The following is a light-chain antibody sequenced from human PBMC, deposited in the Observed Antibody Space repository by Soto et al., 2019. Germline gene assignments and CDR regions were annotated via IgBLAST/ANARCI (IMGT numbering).Light chain of an antibody. V-gene: IGLV1-44*01. CDR3: AAWDDRLNGVL. Sequence: QSVLTQTPSTSGPPGQRVTISCSGTSFNIGTNIVNWYQQVPGAAPKLLIFRDSQRPSGVPDRFSGSRSGTSASLAISGLQSEDEAYYYCAAWDDRLNGVLFGGGTKLTVL. CDR1: SFNIGTNI. CDR2: RDS. J-gene: IGLJ2*01.